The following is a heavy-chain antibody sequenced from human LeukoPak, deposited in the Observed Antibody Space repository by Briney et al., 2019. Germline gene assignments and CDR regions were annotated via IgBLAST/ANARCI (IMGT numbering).Heavy chain of an antibody. V-gene: IGHV4-4*07. CDR2: IYTSGST. J-gene: IGHJ3*02. CDR3: ARGSGISGWYQLGAFDI. D-gene: IGHD6-19*01. Sequence: SEALSLTCTVSGGSISSYYWSWIRQPAGKGLEWIGRIYTSGSTNYNPSLKSRVTISVDTSKNQFSLKLSSVTAADTAVYYCARGSGISGWYQLGAFDIWGQGTMVTVSS. CDR1: GGSISSYY.